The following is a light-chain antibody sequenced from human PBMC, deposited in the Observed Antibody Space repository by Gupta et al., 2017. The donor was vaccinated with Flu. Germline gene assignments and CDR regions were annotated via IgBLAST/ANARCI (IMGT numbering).Light chain of an antibody. J-gene: IGKJ1*01. Sequence: ESVLTQSPGTLSLSPGERANLPCSASQSVSSNYLAWYQQKPGQAPRLLIYGASSRATGIPDRFSGSGSGTDFTLTIRRLEPEDFAVYYCQQYGTSPRTFGQGTKVEIK. CDR3: QQYGTSPRT. V-gene: IGKV3-20*01. CDR2: GAS. CDR1: QSVSSNY.